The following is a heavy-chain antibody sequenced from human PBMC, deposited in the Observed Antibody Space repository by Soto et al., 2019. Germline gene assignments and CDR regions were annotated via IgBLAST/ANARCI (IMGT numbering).Heavy chain of an antibody. J-gene: IGHJ4*02. Sequence: ASVKVSCKTSGSPFTGYFIHLLRQAPGQGLEWLGWINTYSDRTNYAQEFQGRVSMTTEKSTSTVYMELRSLRSGDTALYYCARDYTGRGYFDHWGQGSLVTVSS. CDR2: INTYSDRT. V-gene: IGHV1-2*02. D-gene: IGHD2-8*02. CDR3: ARDYTGRGYFDH. CDR1: GSPFTGYF.